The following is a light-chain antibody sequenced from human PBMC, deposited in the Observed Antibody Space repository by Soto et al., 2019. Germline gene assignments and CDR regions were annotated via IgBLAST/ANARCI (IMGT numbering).Light chain of an antibody. Sequence: QLVLTQPPSASGTPGQGVTISCSGSTSNIGSNHVNWYQHLPGTAPKLLIYRNDQRPSGVPDRFSGSKSGTSAFLAISGLRSEDEADYYCATWDDSLVFGGGTKVTVL. CDR2: RND. CDR3: ATWDDSLV. V-gene: IGLV1-47*01. CDR1: TSNIGSNH. J-gene: IGLJ2*01.